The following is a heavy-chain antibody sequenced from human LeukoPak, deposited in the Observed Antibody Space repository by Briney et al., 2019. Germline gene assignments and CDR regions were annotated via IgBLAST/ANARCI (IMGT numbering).Heavy chain of an antibody. CDR1: GGSISSYY. V-gene: IGHV4-59*01. J-gene: IGHJ4*02. Sequence: SETLSLTCSVSGGSISSYYWRWIRQPPGKGLVWIGYIYYSGSTNYNPSLKSRVTISVDTSKNQFSLKLSSVPAADTAVYYCARGSSSGPDYWGQGTLVTVSS. CDR3: ARGSSSGPDY. CDR2: IYYSGST. D-gene: IGHD6-19*01.